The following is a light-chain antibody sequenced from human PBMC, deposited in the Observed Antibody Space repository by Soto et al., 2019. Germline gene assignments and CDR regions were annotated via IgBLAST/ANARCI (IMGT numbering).Light chain of an antibody. CDR3: QSYDSRLSGPFA. J-gene: IGLJ1*01. CDR1: TSNIGAGYD. Sequence: QSVLTQPPSVSGAPGQRVTISCTGSTSNIGAGYDVHWYQQLPGTAPKLLIYGNSNRPSGVPDRFSGSKSGTSASLAITGLQADYEADYYCQSYDSRLSGPFAFGTGTKVTVL. CDR2: GNS. V-gene: IGLV1-40*01.